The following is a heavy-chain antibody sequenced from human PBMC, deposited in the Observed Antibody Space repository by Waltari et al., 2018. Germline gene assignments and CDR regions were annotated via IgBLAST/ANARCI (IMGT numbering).Heavy chain of an antibody. CDR3: AKGRYSGYGAVDY. V-gene: IGHV3-9*01. J-gene: IGHJ4*02. CDR2: SSWNSGSI. CDR1: GFTFDAYA. Sequence: EVQLVESGGGLVQPGRSLRLPCADSGFTFDAYAVHWVRQAPGKVLGCVSGSSWNSGSIGYADSVNGRFNNSRDNAKNSLYLQMNSLRAEDTALYYCAKGRYSGYGAVDYWGQGTLVTVSS. D-gene: IGHD5-12*01.